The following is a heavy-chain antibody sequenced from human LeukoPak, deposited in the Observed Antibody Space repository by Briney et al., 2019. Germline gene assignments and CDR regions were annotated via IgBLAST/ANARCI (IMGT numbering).Heavy chain of an antibody. CDR3: AKGSYYDSSGSFYFDY. J-gene: IGHJ4*02. Sequence: GGSLRLSCAASGFTFSSFHINWVRQAPGKGLEWVSGISGSGDNTYYADSVKGRFTISRDNSKNTLYVQVNSLGTEDTAAYYCAKGSYYDSSGSFYFDYWGQGILVTVSS. V-gene: IGHV3-23*01. D-gene: IGHD3-22*01. CDR1: GFTFSSFH. CDR2: ISGSGDNT.